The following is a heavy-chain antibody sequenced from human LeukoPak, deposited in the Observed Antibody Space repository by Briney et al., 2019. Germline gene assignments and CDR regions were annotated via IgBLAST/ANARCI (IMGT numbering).Heavy chain of an antibody. V-gene: IGHV4-61*02. CDR1: GGSISSGSYY. Sequence: SETLSLTCTVSGGSISSGSYYWSWIRQPAGKGLEWIGRIYTSGSTNYNPSLKSRVTISVDTSKNQFSLKLSSVTAADTAVYYCARVRVGILTGFDYWGQGTLVTVSS. J-gene: IGHJ4*02. CDR2: IYTSGST. D-gene: IGHD3-9*01. CDR3: ARVRVGILTGFDY.